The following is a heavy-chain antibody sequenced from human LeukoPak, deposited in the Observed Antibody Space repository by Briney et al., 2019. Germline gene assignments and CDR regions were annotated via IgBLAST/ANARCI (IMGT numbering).Heavy chain of an antibody. CDR3: ASGPSGLTSRWYSSGWYAG. V-gene: IGHV4-4*07. CDR1: GGSISSYY. CDR2: IYTSWRT. J-gene: IGHJ4*02. Sequence: SETLSLTFTGPGGSISSYYWSWIRQPAGKGLEGIGRIYTSWRTHYIPSLQSRVTMQVDPSKDQFSLKLSSVTAADTAVYYCASGPSGLTSRWYSSGWYAGWGQGTLVTVSS. D-gene: IGHD6-19*01.